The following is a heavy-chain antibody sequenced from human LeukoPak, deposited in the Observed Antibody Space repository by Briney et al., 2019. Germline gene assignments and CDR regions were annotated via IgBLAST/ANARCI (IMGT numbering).Heavy chain of an antibody. Sequence: GASVKVSCKASGYTFTSYGISWVRQAPGQGLEWMGGIIPIFGTANYAQKFQGRVTITTDESTSTAYMELSSLRSEDTAVYYCARGGYGDYNFDYWGQGTLVTVSS. CDR1: GYTFTSYG. D-gene: IGHD4-17*01. CDR3: ARGGYGDYNFDY. V-gene: IGHV1-69*05. J-gene: IGHJ4*02. CDR2: IIPIFGTA.